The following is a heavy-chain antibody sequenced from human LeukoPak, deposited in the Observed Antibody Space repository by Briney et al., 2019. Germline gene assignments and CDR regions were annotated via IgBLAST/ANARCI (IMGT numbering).Heavy chain of an antibody. D-gene: IGHD4-23*01. CDR3: ARGRVYYGGNSRLNWFDP. Sequence: PSETLSLTCTVSGGSISSSNWWSWVRQPPGKGLEWIGEIYHSGSTNYNPSLKSPVTISVDKSKNQFSLKLSSVTAADTAVYYCARGRVYYGGNSRLNWFDPWGQGTLVTVSS. V-gene: IGHV4-4*02. J-gene: IGHJ5*02. CDR1: GGSISSSNW. CDR2: IYHSGST.